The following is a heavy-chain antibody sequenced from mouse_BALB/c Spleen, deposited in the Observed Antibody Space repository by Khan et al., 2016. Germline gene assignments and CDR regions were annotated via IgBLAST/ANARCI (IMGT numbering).Heavy chain of an antibody. Sequence: QVQLQQSGAELAKPGASVKMSCKASGYTFTSYWMHWVKQRPGQGLEWIGYINPSTGYTEYNQKFKDKATLTADKSSSTAYMQLSSLTSEDSAVXYCARGLLGYAMDYWGQGTSVTVSS. CDR1: GYTFTSYW. CDR3: ARGLLGYAMDY. V-gene: IGHV1-7*01. CDR2: INPSTGYT. J-gene: IGHJ4*01. D-gene: IGHD4-1*01.